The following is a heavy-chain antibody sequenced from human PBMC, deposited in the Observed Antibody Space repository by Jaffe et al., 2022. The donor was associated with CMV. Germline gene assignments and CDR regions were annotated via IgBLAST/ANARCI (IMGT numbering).Heavy chain of an antibody. V-gene: IGHV3-23*01. CDR2: INNRGDET. J-gene: IGHJ4*02. Sequence: EVQLLESGGDLVQPGGSLRLSCAASGFTFSNYAMTWVRQPPGKGLEWVSTINNRGDETYYADSVKGRFTVSRDNSKNTLYLQMNSLTVEDPAVYYCVKGALSGDNWGQGTLVTVSS. CDR1: GFTFSNYA. CDR3: VKGALSGDN. D-gene: IGHD7-27*01.